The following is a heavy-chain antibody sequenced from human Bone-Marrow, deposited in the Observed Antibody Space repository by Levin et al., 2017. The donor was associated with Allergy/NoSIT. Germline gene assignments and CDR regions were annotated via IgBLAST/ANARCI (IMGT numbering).Heavy chain of an antibody. J-gene: IGHJ4*02. D-gene: IGHD3-16*01. CDR2: IWYDGSNE. CDR3: VRDRSGNYFWF. CDR1: GFPFRNYN. Sequence: GGSLRLSCAASGFPFRNYNFHWVRQGPGKGLEWVASIWYDGSNEYYADSVKGRFTISRANSKNTLYLQMSSLRADDTAMYYCVRDRSGNYFWFWGQGTLVTVSS. V-gene: IGHV3-33*01.